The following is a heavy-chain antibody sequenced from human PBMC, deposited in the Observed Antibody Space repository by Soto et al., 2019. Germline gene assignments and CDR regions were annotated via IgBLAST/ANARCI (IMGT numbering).Heavy chain of an antibody. V-gene: IGHV4-59*08. CDR2: IYYTGGST. Sequence: SETLSLTCTVSGGSINNYFWSWIRQPPGKGLEWIGYIYYTGGSTNYHPSLKSRVTISLDTSKNQFSLKLTSMTAADTAVYYCARLSVAGTWWFDPWGQGTLVTVSS. D-gene: IGHD6-19*01. J-gene: IGHJ5*02. CDR3: ARLSVAGTWWFDP. CDR1: GGSINNYF.